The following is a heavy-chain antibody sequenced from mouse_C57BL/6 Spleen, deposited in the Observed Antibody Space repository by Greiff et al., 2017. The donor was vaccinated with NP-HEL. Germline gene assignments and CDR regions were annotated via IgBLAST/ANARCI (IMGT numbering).Heavy chain of an antibody. J-gene: IGHJ2*01. CDR1: GYTFTSYW. CDR3: ARRYGSSSYFDY. D-gene: IGHD1-1*01. V-gene: IGHV1-61*01. Sequence: VQLQQPGAELVRPGSSVKLSCKASGYTFTSYWMDWVKQRPGQGLEWIGNIYPSDSETHYNQKFKDKATLTVDKSSSTAYMQLSSLTSEDSAVYYCARRYGSSSYFDYWGQGTTLTVSS. CDR2: IYPSDSET.